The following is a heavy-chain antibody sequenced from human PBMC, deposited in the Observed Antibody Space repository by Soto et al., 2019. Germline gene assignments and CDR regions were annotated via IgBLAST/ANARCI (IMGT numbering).Heavy chain of an antibody. V-gene: IGHV1-69*13. CDR3: ARVYYSSSWYNWFDP. J-gene: IGHJ5*02. Sequence: SVKVSGKASGVTFSSYAISWVRQAPGQGLEWMGGIIPIFGTANYAQKFQGRVTITADESTSTAYMELSSLRSEDTAVYYCARVYYSSSWYNWFDPWGQGTLVTVSS. CDR2: IIPIFGTA. D-gene: IGHD6-13*01. CDR1: GVTFSSYA.